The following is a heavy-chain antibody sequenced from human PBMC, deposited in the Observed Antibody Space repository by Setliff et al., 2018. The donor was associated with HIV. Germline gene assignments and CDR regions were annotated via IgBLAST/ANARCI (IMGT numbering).Heavy chain of an antibody. Sequence: GGSLRLSCAASRFTSSSHAMHWVRQAPGKGLEWVAVISYDGTSKYYADSVKGRFTISRDNSKNTLYLQMNSLRAEDTAVYSCARDSNRIAVAGTLDYWGQGTLVTVSS. V-gene: IGHV3-30*04. J-gene: IGHJ4*02. CDR3: ARDSNRIAVAGTLDY. CDR2: ISYDGTSK. D-gene: IGHD6-19*01. CDR1: RFTSSSHA.